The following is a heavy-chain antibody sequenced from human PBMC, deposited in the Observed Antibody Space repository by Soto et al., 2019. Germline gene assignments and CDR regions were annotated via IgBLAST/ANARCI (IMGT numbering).Heavy chain of an antibody. CDR1: GGAFSSYA. CDR3: ARGMYSSSSNHSYHGMDV. D-gene: IGHD6-6*01. V-gene: IGHV1-69*01. CDR2: IIPIFGTT. Sequence: QVQLVQSGAEVKKPGSSVKVSCKASGGAFSSYALSWVRQAPGQGLEWMGGIIPIFGTTNYAQNFQGRVAITADESTTTAYMELNSLRSEDTAVYYCARGMYSSSSNHSYHGMDVWGQGTTVTVSS. J-gene: IGHJ6*02.